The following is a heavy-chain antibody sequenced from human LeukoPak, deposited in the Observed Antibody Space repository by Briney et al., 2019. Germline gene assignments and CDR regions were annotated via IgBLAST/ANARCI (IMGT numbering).Heavy chain of an antibody. CDR1: GGTFSSYA. CDR3: ARVRFDSSGHNDAFDI. CDR2: IIPIFGTA. D-gene: IGHD3-22*01. V-gene: IGHV1-69*05. Sequence: SVKVSCKASGGTFSSYAISWVRQAPGQGLEWMGGIIPIFGTANYAQKFQGRVTITTDESTSTVYMELNSLRSEDTAVYYCARVRFDSSGHNDAFDIWGQGTMVTVSS. J-gene: IGHJ3*02.